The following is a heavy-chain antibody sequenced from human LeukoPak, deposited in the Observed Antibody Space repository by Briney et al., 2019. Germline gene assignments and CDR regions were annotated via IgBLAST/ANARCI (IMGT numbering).Heavy chain of an antibody. CDR3: ARELATYYYGSGTD. CDR1: GFTFDDYG. Sequence: GGSLRLPCAASGFTFDDYGMSWVRQAPGKGLEWVSGINWNGGSTGYADSVKGRFTISRDNAKNSLYLQMNSLRAEDTALYYCARELATYYYGSGTDWGQGTLVTVSS. V-gene: IGHV3-20*04. J-gene: IGHJ4*02. CDR2: INWNGGST. D-gene: IGHD3-10*01.